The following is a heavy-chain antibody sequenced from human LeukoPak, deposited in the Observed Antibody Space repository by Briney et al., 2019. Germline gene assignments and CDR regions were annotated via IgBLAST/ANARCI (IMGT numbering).Heavy chain of an antibody. D-gene: IGHD4-17*01. V-gene: IGHV4-59*01. CDR2: IYYSGST. CDR1: GGSISSYC. Sequence: SETLSLTCTVSGGSISSYCWSWIRQPPGKGLEWFGYIYYSGSTNYNPPLKSRVTISVDTSKNQFSLKLSSVTAADTAVYYCARRTLYGDSFDYWGQGTLVTVSS. CDR3: ARRTLYGDSFDY. J-gene: IGHJ4*02.